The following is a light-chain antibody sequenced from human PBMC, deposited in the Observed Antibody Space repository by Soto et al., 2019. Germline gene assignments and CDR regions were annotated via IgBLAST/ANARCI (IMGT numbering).Light chain of an antibody. CDR2: GAS. CDR3: QQYGSSPT. V-gene: IGKV3-20*01. J-gene: IGKJ1*01. Sequence: EIVLTQSPGTLSLSPGERATLSCRASQSVSSSYLAWYQQKPGQAPRLLIYGASSRATGIPDRFSGSGSGTDFTLTISRLEPEXFXVYXXQQYGSSPTFGQGTKVEIK. CDR1: QSVSSSY.